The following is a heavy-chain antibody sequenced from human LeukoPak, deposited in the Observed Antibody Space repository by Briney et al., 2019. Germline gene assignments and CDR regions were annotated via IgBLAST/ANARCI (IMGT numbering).Heavy chain of an antibody. CDR3: ARYGSGKEDHAFDI. J-gene: IGHJ3*02. D-gene: IGHD6-19*01. Sequence: PGGSLRLSCAASGFTFSSYWMSWVRQAPGKGLEWVANIKQDGSEKYYVDSVKGRFTISRDNAKNSLYLQMNSLRAEDTAVYYCARYGSGKEDHAFDIWGQGTMVTVSS. CDR2: IKQDGSEK. V-gene: IGHV3-7*01. CDR1: GFTFSSYW.